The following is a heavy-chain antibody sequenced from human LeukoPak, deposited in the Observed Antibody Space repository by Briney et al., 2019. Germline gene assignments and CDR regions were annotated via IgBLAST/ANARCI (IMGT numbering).Heavy chain of an antibody. D-gene: IGHD3-10*01. CDR1: GYSISTGDY. CDR3: ARGDYYYGSGSYET. J-gene: IGHJ5*02. CDR2: IYHSGST. V-gene: IGHV4-38-2*02. Sequence: PSETLSLTCSVSGYSISTGDYWGWIRQPPGKDLEWIGSIYHSGSTYHNPSLRSRLTISVDTSKNQFSLKLSSVTAADTAVYYCARGDYYYGSGSYETWGQGTLVTVSS.